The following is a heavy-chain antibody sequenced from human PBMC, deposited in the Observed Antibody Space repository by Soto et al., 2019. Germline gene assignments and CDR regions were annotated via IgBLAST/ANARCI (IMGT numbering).Heavy chain of an antibody. D-gene: IGHD5-18*01. V-gene: IGHV1-2*02. CDR1: GYTFTGYY. J-gene: IGHJ3*02. CDR3: ARDTAGGYSYGIDAFDI. Sequence: WASVKVSCKASGYTFTGYYMHWVRQAPGQGLEWMGWINPNSGGTNYAQKFQGRVTMTRDTSISTAYMELSRLRSDDTAVYYCARDTAGGYSYGIDAFDIWGQGTMVTVSS. CDR2: INPNSGGT.